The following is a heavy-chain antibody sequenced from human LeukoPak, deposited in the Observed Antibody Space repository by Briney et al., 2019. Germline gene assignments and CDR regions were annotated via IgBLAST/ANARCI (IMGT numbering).Heavy chain of an antibody. J-gene: IGHJ4*02. CDR3: ARDQGYTCGAFDY. V-gene: IGHV4-30-4*01. CDR1: GGFVSSGKYY. CDR2: IHYSGNI. D-gene: IGHD5-18*01. Sequence: SETPSLTCTVSGGFVSSGKYYWSWIRQPPGKGLEWIGYIHYSGNINYNPSLKSRGSISADTSKNQFSLKLSSVTAADTAVYYCARDQGYTCGAFDYWGQGTLVTVSS.